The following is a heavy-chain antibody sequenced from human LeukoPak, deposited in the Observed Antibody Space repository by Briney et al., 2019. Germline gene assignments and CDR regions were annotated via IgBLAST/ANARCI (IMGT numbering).Heavy chain of an antibody. J-gene: IGHJ6*01. CDR3: AKDSGDYYYGMDV. D-gene: IGHD4-17*01. Sequence: PGGSLRLSCAASGFTFDDYAMHWVRQAPGKGLEWVSGISWNSGRIGYADSVKGRFTISRDNAENSLYLQMNSLRAEDTALYYCAKDSGDYYYGMDVWGQGTTVTVSS. CDR1: GFTFDDYA. V-gene: IGHV3-9*01. CDR2: ISWNSGRI.